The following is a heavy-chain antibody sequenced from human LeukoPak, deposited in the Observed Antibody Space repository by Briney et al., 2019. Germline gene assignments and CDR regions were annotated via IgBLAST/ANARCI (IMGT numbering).Heavy chain of an antibody. Sequence: GASMKVSCKASGGTFSSYAISWVRQAPGQGLEWMGGIIPIFGTANYAQKFQGRVTMTEDTSTDTAYMELSSLRSEDTAVYYCATNRQIMILGVVIMPAFDIWGQGTMVTVSS. CDR3: ATNRQIMILGVVIMPAFDI. CDR2: IIPIFGTA. J-gene: IGHJ3*02. CDR1: GGTFSSYA. D-gene: IGHD3-3*01. V-gene: IGHV1-69*06.